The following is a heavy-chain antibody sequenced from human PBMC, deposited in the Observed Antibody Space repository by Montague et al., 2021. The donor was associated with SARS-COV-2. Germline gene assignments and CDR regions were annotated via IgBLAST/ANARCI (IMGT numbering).Heavy chain of an antibody. V-gene: IGHV3-23*03. CDR3: SGNMYFYDSRGYQNIDY. CDR2: IYPGGSRT. CDR1: GFTFSSFA. J-gene: IGHJ4*02. Sequence: SLRLSCAASGFTFSSFAMSWVRQAPGKGLEWVSIIYPGGSRTHYTDSVKGRFIISRDDSKNTLYLQMNGLRVEDTAIYYCSGNMYFYDSRGYQNIDYWGQGMLVAVSS. D-gene: IGHD3-22*01.